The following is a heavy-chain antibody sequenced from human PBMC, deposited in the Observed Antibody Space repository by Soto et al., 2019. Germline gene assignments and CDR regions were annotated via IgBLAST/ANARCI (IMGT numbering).Heavy chain of an antibody. J-gene: IGHJ5*02. V-gene: IGHV1-18*04. CDR3: ARDAYYYEKNWFDP. D-gene: IGHD3-22*01. CDR2: ISAYNGNT. CDR1: GYTYTSYG. Sequence: QVQLVESGAEVKKPGASVKVSCKASGYTYTSYGISWVRQAPGQGLEWMGWISAYNGNTNYAQKLQGRVTMTTDTATSTAYMELRSLRSYDTAVYYCARDAYYYEKNWFDPWGQGTLVTVSS.